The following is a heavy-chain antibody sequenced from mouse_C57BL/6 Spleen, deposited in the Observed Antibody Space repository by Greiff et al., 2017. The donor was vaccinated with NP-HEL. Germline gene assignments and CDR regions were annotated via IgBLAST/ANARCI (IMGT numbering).Heavy chain of an antibody. D-gene: IGHD2-1*01. CDR2: IRSKSNNYAT. J-gene: IGHJ2*01. CDR1: GFSFNTYA. Sequence: EVKLVESGGGLVQPKGSLKLSCAASGFSFNTYAMNWVRQAPGKGLEWVARIRSKSNNYATYYADSVKDRFTISRDDSESMLYLQMNNLKTEDTAMYYCVSGNWYFDYWGQGTTLTVSS. V-gene: IGHV10-1*01. CDR3: VSGNWYFDY.